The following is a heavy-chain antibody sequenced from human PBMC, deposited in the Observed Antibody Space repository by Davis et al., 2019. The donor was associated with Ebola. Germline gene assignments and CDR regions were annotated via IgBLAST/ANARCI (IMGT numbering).Heavy chain of an antibody. J-gene: IGHJ4*02. CDR3: ARGHNYGFEY. CDR2: VISNSGDT. D-gene: IGHD5-18*01. Sequence: ASVKVSCKASGYTFTGYNIHWVRQAPGHGLEWMGRVISNSGDTNYAQNFQGRATMTRDTSISTAYMELSRLTSDDTAMYYCARGHNYGFEYWGQGTLVTVSS. CDR1: GYTFTGYN. V-gene: IGHV1-2*06.